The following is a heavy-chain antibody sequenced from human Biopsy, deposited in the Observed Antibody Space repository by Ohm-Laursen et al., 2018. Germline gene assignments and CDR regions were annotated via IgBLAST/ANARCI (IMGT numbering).Heavy chain of an antibody. CDR3: ARGPHSGSHSCFDY. V-gene: IGHV1-69*13. D-gene: IGHD1-26*01. J-gene: IGHJ4*02. CDR1: GGTFINYT. Sequence: ALVKVSCKVSGGTFINYTISWVRQAPGQGLEWMGGIIPMFGTANYAQMFQGRVTISADESTSTSYMELSSLTTEDTAIYYCARGPHSGSHSCFDYWGRGTLVTVSS. CDR2: IIPMFGTA.